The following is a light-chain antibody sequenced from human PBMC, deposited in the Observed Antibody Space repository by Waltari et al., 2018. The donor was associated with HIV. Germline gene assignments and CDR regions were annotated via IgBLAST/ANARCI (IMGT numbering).Light chain of an antibody. CDR2: GTS. CDR1: QSVSNSY. Sequence: EIVLTQSPGTLSLSPGERATLSCRASQSVSNSYLAWYQQKPGQAPRLLIYGTSSRATGIPVRFSVSGSGTDFTLTISRLEPEDFAVYYCQQYRGSPGFTFGPGTKVDI. CDR3: QQYRGSPGFT. J-gene: IGKJ3*01. V-gene: IGKV3-20*01.